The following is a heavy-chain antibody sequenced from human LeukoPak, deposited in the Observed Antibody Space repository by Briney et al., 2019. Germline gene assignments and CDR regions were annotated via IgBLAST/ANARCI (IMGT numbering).Heavy chain of an antibody. Sequence: GGSLRLSCAASGFTFSSYAMHWVRQAPGKGLEWVAVISYDGSNKYYADSVKGRFTISRDNSKNTLYLQMDSLRAEDTAVYYCARENWVKDYWGQGTLVTVSS. CDR2: ISYDGSNK. V-gene: IGHV3-30-3*01. J-gene: IGHJ4*02. CDR3: ARENWVKDY. D-gene: IGHD2-21*01. CDR1: GFTFSSYA.